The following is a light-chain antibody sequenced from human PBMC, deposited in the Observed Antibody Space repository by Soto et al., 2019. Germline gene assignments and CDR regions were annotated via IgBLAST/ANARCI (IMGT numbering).Light chain of an antibody. CDR3: QQYGSSPGT. J-gene: IGKJ1*01. Sequence: VLTQYHDIVSLSPGERANLSCRASQSVGSSSLGWYQQKPGQAPRLVIFDISNRATGIPDRFSGSGSGTDCTLTIIRLEPEDFAVHYFQQYGSSPGTFGQGTKVDIK. V-gene: IGKV3-20*01. CDR1: QSVGSSS. CDR2: DIS.